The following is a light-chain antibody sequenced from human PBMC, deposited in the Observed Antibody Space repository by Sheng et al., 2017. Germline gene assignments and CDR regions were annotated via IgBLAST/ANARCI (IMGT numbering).Light chain of an antibody. Sequence: QSALTQPASVSGSPGQSITISCTGTSSDVGAYNYVSWYQHYPGKAPKLMIHDVSNRPSGVSYRFSGSKSGNTASLTISGLQAEDEADYYCSSFTSSITLVFGTGTKVTVL. J-gene: IGLJ1*01. V-gene: IGLV2-14*03. CDR2: DVS. CDR1: SSDVGAYNY. CDR3: SSFTSSITLV.